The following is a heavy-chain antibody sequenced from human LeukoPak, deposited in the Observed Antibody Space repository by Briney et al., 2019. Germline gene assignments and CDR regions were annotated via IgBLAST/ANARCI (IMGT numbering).Heavy chain of an antibody. J-gene: IGHJ3*02. D-gene: IGHD3-3*02. CDR3: AKDRGPLLASDAFDI. V-gene: IGHV3-23*01. CDR2: ISGSGGST. Sequence: GGSLRLSCAASGFTFSSYAMSWVRQAPGKGLEWVSAISGSGGSTYYADSVKGRFTISRDNSKNTLYLQMNSLRAEDMALYYCAKDRGPLLASDAFDIWGQGTMVTVSS. CDR1: GFTFSSYA.